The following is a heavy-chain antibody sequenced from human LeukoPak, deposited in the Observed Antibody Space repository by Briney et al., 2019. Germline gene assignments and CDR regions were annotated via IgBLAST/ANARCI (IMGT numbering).Heavy chain of an antibody. CDR1: GFTFSNAW. Sequence: GESLKISCAASGFTFSNAWMSWVRQAPGKGLEWVGRIKSKTDGGTTDYAAPVKGRFTISRDDSKNTLYLQMNSLKTEDTAVYYCTTEACSRTSCYGEFDYWGQGTLVTVSS. CDR2: IKSKTDGGTT. J-gene: IGHJ4*02. V-gene: IGHV3-15*01. D-gene: IGHD2-2*01. CDR3: TTEACSRTSCYGEFDY.